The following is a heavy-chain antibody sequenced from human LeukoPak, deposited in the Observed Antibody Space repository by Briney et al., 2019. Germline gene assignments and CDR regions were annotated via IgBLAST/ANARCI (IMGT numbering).Heavy chain of an antibody. V-gene: IGHV3-23*01. J-gene: IGHJ4*02. Sequence: QPGGSLRLSCAASGFTFSSYAMSWVRQAPGKGLEWVSAISGSGGSTYYADSLEGRFTISRDNSNNTLYLQMNSLRAEDTAVYYCAKVPYYYDSSAYFWGQGTLVTVSS. CDR2: ISGSGGST. CDR1: GFTFSSYA. D-gene: IGHD3-22*01. CDR3: AKVPYYYDSSAYF.